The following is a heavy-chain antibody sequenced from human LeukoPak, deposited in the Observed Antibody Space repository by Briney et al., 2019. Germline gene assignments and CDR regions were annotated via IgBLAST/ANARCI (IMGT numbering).Heavy chain of an antibody. J-gene: IGHJ4*02. CDR3: ARLILLSGSYYFDY. CDR1: GGSISSYY. Sequence: SDTLSLTCTVSGGSISSYYWSWIRQPTGKGVERIRFLSSSGSTNYHPSLKSRVTISVDSSKNQFSLRLSSVTAADTAVYYCARLILLSGSYYFDYWGQGTLVTVSS. V-gene: IGHV4-59*07. CDR2: LSSSGST. D-gene: IGHD1-26*01.